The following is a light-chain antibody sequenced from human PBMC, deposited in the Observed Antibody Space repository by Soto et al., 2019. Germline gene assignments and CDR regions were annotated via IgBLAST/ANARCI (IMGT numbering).Light chain of an antibody. J-gene: IGKJ5*01. CDR3: QQRSQWPPMT. Sequence: EIVLSQSPGTLPLSPGERATLSCRASQSVSSSYLAWYQQKPGQAPRLLIYDASSRATGVPARFSGSGSGTDFSLTISSLEPEDVAVYDCQQRSQWPPMTFGQGTRLEIK. CDR2: DAS. V-gene: IGKV3D-20*02. CDR1: QSVSSSY.